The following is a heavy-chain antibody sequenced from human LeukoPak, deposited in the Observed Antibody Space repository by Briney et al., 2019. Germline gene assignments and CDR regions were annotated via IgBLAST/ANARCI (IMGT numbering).Heavy chain of an antibody. D-gene: IGHD6-13*01. Sequence: SETLSLTCTVSGGSISSYYWSWIRQPAGKGLEWIGRIYTSGSTNYNPSLQSRVTISLDTSTNQFSLKMISVAAADTAVYYCATGGPSSKWFGRWGQGILVTVSS. CDR2: IYTSGST. V-gene: IGHV4-4*07. CDR3: ATGGPSSKWFGR. CDR1: GGSISSYY. J-gene: IGHJ5*02.